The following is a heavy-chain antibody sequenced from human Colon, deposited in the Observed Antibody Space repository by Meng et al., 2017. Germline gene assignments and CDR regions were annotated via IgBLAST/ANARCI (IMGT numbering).Heavy chain of an antibody. D-gene: IGHD3-22*01. J-gene: IGHJ4*02. Sequence: QVXLQGSXPGRVKPSXXXSLTCAVSGXXISRSDWWSWVRQPPGKGLEWIGETSHSGSTNYSPSLKSRVTISLDKSKNQLSLKLNSVTAADTAVYYCASSDYYRSDYWGQGTLVTVSS. CDR1: GXXISRSDW. CDR2: TSHSGST. CDR3: ASSDYYRSDY. V-gene: IGHV4-4*02.